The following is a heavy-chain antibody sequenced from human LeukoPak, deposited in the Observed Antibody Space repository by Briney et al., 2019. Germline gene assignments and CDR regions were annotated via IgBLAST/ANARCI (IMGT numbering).Heavy chain of an antibody. V-gene: IGHV4-38-2*02. D-gene: IGHD3-22*01. Sequence: PSETLSLTCTVSGYSISSGYYWGWIRQPPGKGLEWIGEINHSGSTNYNPSLKSRVTTSVDMSKNQFSLKLSSVTAADTAVYYCASRFYYDSTSSGDWFDPWGQGTLVTVSS. J-gene: IGHJ5*02. CDR2: INHSGST. CDR3: ASRFYYDSTSSGDWFDP. CDR1: GYSISSGYY.